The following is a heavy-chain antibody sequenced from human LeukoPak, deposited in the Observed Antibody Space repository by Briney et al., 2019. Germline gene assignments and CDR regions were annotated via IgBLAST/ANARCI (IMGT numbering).Heavy chain of an antibody. Sequence: SETLSLTCTVSGASISSSTDYWGWIRQPPGKGLEWIGSIYYSGSTYYNPSLKSRVTISVDTSKNQFSLKLSSVTAADTAVYYCARDGGTYYDFWRVGFNLSGYYFDYWGQGTLVTVSS. D-gene: IGHD3-3*01. J-gene: IGHJ4*02. CDR1: GASISSSTDY. CDR3: ARDGGTYYDFWRVGFNLSGYYFDY. V-gene: IGHV4-39*07. CDR2: IYYSGST.